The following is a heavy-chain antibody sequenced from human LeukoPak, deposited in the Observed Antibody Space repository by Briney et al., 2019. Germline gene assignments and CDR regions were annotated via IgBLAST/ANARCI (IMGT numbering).Heavy chain of an antibody. J-gene: IGHJ4*02. Sequence: SQTLSLTSALSGDSVSTNGAAAWNWFRQSPSRGLEWLGRTYYRSKCFNVHAVSGKSRMTLDADTSKNQFSLQLNSMTPEDTAVYYCARGTRNAFDYWGQGILVTVSS. D-gene: IGHD2-2*01. CDR1: GDSVSTNGAA. CDR3: ARGTRNAFDY. V-gene: IGHV6-1*01. CDR2: TYYRSKCFN.